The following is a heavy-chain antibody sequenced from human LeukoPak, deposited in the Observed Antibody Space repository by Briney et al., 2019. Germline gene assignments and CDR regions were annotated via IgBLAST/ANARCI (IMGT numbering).Heavy chain of an antibody. CDR1: GFTFDDYA. CDR2: ISWNSGSI. D-gene: IGHD1-14*01. Sequence: GGSLRLSCAASGFTFDDYAMHWVRQAPGKGLEWVSGISWNSGSIGYADSVKGRFTISRDNAKNSLYLQMNSLRAEDTAVYYCARANLGTYYFYYMDVWGKGTTVTVSS. V-gene: IGHV3-9*01. J-gene: IGHJ6*03. CDR3: ARANLGTYYFYYMDV.